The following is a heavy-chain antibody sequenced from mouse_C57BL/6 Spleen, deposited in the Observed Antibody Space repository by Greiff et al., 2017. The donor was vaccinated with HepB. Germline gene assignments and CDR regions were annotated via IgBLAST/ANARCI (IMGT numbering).Heavy chain of an antibody. CDR1: GFTFSSYT. D-gene: IGHD2-4*01. Sequence: EVMLVESGGGLVKPGGSLKLSCAASGFTFSSYTMSWVRQTPEKRLEWVATISGGGGNTYYPDSVKGRFTISRDNAKNTLYLQMSSLRSEDTALYYCARQMNIYYDYDGAMDYWGQGTSVTVSS. J-gene: IGHJ4*01. CDR3: ARQMNIYYDYDGAMDY. CDR2: ISGGGGNT. V-gene: IGHV5-9*01.